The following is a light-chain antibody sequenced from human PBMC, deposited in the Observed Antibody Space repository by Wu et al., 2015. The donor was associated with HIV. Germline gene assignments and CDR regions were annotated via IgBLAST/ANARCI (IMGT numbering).Light chain of an antibody. J-gene: IGKJ4*01. CDR1: QDISKW. Sequence: DIQMTQSPSSVSASVGDRVTITCRASQDISKWLAWYQQKPGNAPKLLIQAASSLQSAVPSRFSGSGSGTDFTLTISSLQPEDFATYYCQQAHSFPLTFGGGTKVEIK. CDR2: AAS. CDR3: QQAHSFPLT. V-gene: IGKV1-12*01.